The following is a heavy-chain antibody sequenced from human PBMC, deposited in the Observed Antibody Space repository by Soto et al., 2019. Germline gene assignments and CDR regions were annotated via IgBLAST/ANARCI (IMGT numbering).Heavy chain of an antibody. Sequence: SETLSLTCIVSGDSMTNDYWNWIRPPPSKGLDCSDYIDSGGKTDYDPSLRSRMSISIDTSRKQISLNLSSVTAADTAMYYSARSYRGGNFYSSGQITLVTDSS. D-gene: IGHD6-19*01. CDR2: IDSGGKT. J-gene: IGHJ4*02. CDR3: ARSYRGGNFYS. V-gene: IGHV4-59*01. CDR1: GDSMTNDY.